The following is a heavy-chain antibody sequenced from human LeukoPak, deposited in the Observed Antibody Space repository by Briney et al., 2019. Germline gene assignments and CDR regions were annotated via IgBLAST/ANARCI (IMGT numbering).Heavy chain of an antibody. Sequence: SETLSLTCAVYGGSFSGYYWSWIRQPPGKGLEWIGEIIHSGSTNYNPSLKSRVTISVDTSKNQFSLKLSSVTAADTAVYYCARGGRPPGYSTRWGQGTLVTVSS. J-gene: IGHJ4*02. CDR3: ARGGRPPGYSTR. V-gene: IGHV4-34*01. D-gene: IGHD3-9*01. CDR1: GGSFSGYY. CDR2: IIHSGST.